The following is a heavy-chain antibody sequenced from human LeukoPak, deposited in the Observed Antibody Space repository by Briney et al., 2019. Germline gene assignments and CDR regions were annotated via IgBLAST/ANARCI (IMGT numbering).Heavy chain of an antibody. CDR2: IKSKTDGGTT. V-gene: IGHV3-15*07. Sequence: GGSLRLSCAASGFTFSNAWMNWVRQAPGKGLEWVGRIKSKTDGGTTDYAAPVKGRFTISRDDSKNTLYLQMSSLKTEDTAVYYCTTDPFMWWELPHPWGQGTLVTVSS. J-gene: IGHJ5*02. CDR3: TTDPFMWWELPHP. D-gene: IGHD1-26*01. CDR1: GFTFSNAW.